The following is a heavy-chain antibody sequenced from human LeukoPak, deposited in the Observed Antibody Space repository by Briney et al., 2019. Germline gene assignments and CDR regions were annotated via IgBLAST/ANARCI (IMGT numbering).Heavy chain of an antibody. CDR1: GGSFSGYY. Sequence: PSETLSLTCAVYGGSFSGYYWSWIRQPPGKGLEWIGEINHSGSTNHNPSLKSRVTISVDTSKNQFSLKLSSVTAADTAVYYCASSPVDTAMGVDYWGQGTLVTVSS. D-gene: IGHD5-18*01. J-gene: IGHJ4*02. V-gene: IGHV4-34*01. CDR3: ASSPVDTAMGVDY. CDR2: INHSGST.